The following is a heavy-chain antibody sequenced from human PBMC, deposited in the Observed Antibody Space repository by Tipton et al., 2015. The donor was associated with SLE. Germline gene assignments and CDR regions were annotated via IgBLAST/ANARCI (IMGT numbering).Heavy chain of an antibody. J-gene: IGHJ4*02. Sequence: LRLSCTVSGGSITNDNHYWSWIRQPAGKGLEWIGRIYASGSINYNPSLKSRLTISVDTSKNQFSLKVRSVTAADTAVYYCARWPGDFYDSSGFDSWGQGILVTVSS. D-gene: IGHD3-22*01. CDR2: IYASGSI. CDR3: ARWPGDFYDSSGFDS. CDR1: GGSITNDNHY. V-gene: IGHV4-61*02.